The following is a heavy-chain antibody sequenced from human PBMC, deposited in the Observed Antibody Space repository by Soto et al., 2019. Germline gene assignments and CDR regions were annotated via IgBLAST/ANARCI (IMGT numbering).Heavy chain of an antibody. V-gene: IGHV3-11*01. CDR1: GFTFSDYY. CDR3: ARDRRYESSGWFAVGN. CDR2: ISSSGSTI. Sequence: PGGSLRLSCAASGFTFSDYYMSWIRQAPGKGLEWVSYISSSGSTIYYADSVKGRFTISRDNAKNSLYLQMNSLRAEDTAVYYCARDRRYESSGWFAVGNWGQGTLVTVSS. D-gene: IGHD6-19*01. J-gene: IGHJ4*02.